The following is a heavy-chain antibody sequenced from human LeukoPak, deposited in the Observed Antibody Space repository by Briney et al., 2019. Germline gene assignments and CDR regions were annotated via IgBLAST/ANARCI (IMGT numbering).Heavy chain of an antibody. Sequence: PSETLSLTCTVSGGSISSGDYYWSWIRQPPGKGLEWIGYIYYSGSTYYNPSLESRVTISVDTSKNQFSLKLSSVTAADTAVYYCARVGARIPAANIFDYWGQGTLVTVSS. V-gene: IGHV4-30-4*01. J-gene: IGHJ4*02. CDR2: IYYSGST. D-gene: IGHD2-2*01. CDR1: GGSISSGDYY. CDR3: ARVGARIPAANIFDY.